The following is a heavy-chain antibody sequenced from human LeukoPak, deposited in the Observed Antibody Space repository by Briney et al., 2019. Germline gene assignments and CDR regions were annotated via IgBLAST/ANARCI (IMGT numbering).Heavy chain of an antibody. CDR1: GGSFSGYY. Sequence: SETLSLTCAVYGGSFSGYYWSWIRQPPGKGLEWIGEINHSGSTNYNPSLKSRVTISVDTSKNQFSLKLSSVAAADTAVYYCARIQYQLLWGYYYYYMDVWGKGTTVTVSS. V-gene: IGHV4-34*01. CDR3: ARIQYQLLWGYYYYYMDV. J-gene: IGHJ6*03. CDR2: INHSGST. D-gene: IGHD2-2*01.